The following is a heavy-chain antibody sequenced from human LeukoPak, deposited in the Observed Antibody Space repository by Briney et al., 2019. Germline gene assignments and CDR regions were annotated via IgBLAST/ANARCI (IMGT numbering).Heavy chain of an antibody. CDR2: MNPNSGNT. V-gene: IGHV1-8*01. J-gene: IGHJ6*03. CDR1: GYTFTSHD. Sequence: ASGKVSCKASGYTFTSHDINWVRQATGQGLEWMGWMNPNSGNTGYAQKFQGRVTMTRNTSTSTAYMELSGLRSEDTAVYYCARGYWSSSWSSYYCMDVWGKGTTVTISS. D-gene: IGHD6-13*01. CDR3: ARGYWSSSWSSYYCMDV.